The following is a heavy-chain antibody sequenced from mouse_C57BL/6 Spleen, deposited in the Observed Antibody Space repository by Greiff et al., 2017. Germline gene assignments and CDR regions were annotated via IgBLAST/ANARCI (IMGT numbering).Heavy chain of an antibody. V-gene: IGHV1-78*01. CDR3: ARGKNGNWYFDV. CDR2: IYPRDGST. D-gene: IGHD2-1*01. Sequence: VKLQESDAELVKPGASVKISCKVSGYTFTDHTIHWMKQRPEQGLEWIGYIYPRDGSTKYNEKFKGKATLTVNKSSSTAYMELRSLTSEDSAVYYCARGKNGNWYFDVWGTGTTVTVSS. CDR1: GYTFTDHT. J-gene: IGHJ1*03.